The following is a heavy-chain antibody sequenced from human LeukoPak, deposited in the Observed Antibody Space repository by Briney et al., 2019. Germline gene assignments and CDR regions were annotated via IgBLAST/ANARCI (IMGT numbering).Heavy chain of an antibody. V-gene: IGHV3-43*02. Sequence: GGSLRLSCAASGFTFDDYAMHWVRHPPGNSLDSISLISGDCGSTYYADSVKGRFTVSRDNSKNSLYLQMNCLRTEDTALYYCAKDISRNFVVVPAADYWGQGTLVTVSS. J-gene: IGHJ4*02. CDR1: GFTFDDYA. CDR3: AKDISRNFVVVPAADY. D-gene: IGHD2-2*01. CDR2: ISGDCGST.